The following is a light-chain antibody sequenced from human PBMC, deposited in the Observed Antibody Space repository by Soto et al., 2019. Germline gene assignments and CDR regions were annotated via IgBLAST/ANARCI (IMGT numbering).Light chain of an antibody. CDR3: ATWDDSLSGPV. CDR1: SSNIGSTY. Sequence: QSVLTQPASASGTPGQRVTISCSGSSSNIGSTYVFWYQQLPGTAPKILIYNNNQRPSGVPDRLSGSKSGTSASLAISGLRSADEAAYYCATWDDSLSGPVFGGGTKLTVL. J-gene: IGLJ2*01. V-gene: IGLV1-47*01. CDR2: NNN.